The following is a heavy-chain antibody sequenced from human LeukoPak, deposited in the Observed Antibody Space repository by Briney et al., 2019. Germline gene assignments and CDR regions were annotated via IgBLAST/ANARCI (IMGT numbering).Heavy chain of an antibody. V-gene: IGHV3-33*01. CDR3: ARDKWGNGWTGSIDN. J-gene: IGHJ4*02. CDR2: IWYDRGDK. Sequence: GGSLRLSCAASGFTFSNYAMHWVRQAPGTGLEWVAVIWYDRGDKYYADAVKGRFTISRDDSKNTLYLQIKSLRAEDTAVYYCARDKWGNGWTGSIDNWGQGTLVTVSA. D-gene: IGHD6-19*01. CDR1: GFTFSNYA.